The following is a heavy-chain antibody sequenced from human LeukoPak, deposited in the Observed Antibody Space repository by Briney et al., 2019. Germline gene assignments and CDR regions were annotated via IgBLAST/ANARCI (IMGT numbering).Heavy chain of an antibody. V-gene: IGHV4-59*01. D-gene: IGHD3-16*01. CDR3: ARDGGYYGMDV. CDR2: IYYSGST. CDR1: GGSISSYY. Sequence: SETLSLTCTVSGGSISSYYWSWIRQPPGKGLEWIGYIYYSGSTYYNPSLKSRVTISVETSKNHFSLRLSSVTAADTAVYYCARDGGYYGMDVWGQGTTVTVSS. J-gene: IGHJ6*02.